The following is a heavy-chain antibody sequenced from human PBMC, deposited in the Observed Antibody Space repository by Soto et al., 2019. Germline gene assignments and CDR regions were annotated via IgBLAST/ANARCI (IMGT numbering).Heavy chain of an antibody. CDR2: ISYDGSNK. CDR1: GFTFGSYA. V-gene: IGHV3-30-3*01. CDR3: ARGGPKVYYYDSSGYRPNWFDP. J-gene: IGHJ5*02. Sequence: PGGSLRLSCAASGFTFGSYAMQWVRQAPGKGLEWVAVISYDGSNKYYADSVKGRFTISRDNSKNTLYLQMNSLRAEDTAVYYCARGGPKVYYYDSSGYRPNWFDPWGQGTLVTVSS. D-gene: IGHD3-22*01.